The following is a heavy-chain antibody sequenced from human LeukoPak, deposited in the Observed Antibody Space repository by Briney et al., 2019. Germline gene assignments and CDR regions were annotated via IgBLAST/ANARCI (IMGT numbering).Heavy chain of an antibody. CDR3: ARDWEMATIDY. D-gene: IGHD5-24*01. Sequence: PGGSLRLSCAASGFTFKNYAMYWVRQAPGKGPEWVAIISYDGISKYYEDSVKGRFTISRDNSKNSLYLQMNSLTPEDTAVYYCARDWEMATIDYWGQGTLVTVSS. J-gene: IGHJ4*02. V-gene: IGHV3-30-3*01. CDR1: GFTFKNYA. CDR2: ISYDGISK.